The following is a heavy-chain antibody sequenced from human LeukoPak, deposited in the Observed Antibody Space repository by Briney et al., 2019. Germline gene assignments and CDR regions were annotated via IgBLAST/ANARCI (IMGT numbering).Heavy chain of an antibody. CDR1: GFTVSSNY. V-gene: IGHV3-66*02. CDR3: ARARLVYGSGSYHFDY. D-gene: IGHD3-10*01. CDR2: IYSGGST. Sequence: PGGSLRLSCSASGFTVSSNYMSWVRQAPGKGLEWVSVIYSGGSTYYADSVKGRFTIPRDNSKNTLYLQMNSLRAEDTAVYYCARARLVYGSGSYHFDYWGQGTLVTVSS. J-gene: IGHJ4*02.